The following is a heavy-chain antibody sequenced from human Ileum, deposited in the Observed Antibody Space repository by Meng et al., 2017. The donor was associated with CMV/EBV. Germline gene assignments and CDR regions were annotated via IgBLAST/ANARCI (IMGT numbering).Heavy chain of an antibody. Sequence: QGQLQEPGPGLVKPSQTLSLTCTVSGGSLGGGYYWNWIRQPAGKGLEWIGRIYTSGSTNYNPSLKSRFTISVDTSKNQFSLNLRSVTATDSAVYYCVRQVVAASFDYWGQGALVTVSS. J-gene: IGHJ4*02. D-gene: IGHD2-15*01. CDR2: IYTSGST. V-gene: IGHV4-61*02. CDR1: GGSLGGGYY. CDR3: VRQVVAASFDY.